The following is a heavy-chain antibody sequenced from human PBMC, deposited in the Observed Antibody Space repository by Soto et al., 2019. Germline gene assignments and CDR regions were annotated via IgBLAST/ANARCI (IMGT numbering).Heavy chain of an antibody. Sequence: SETLSLTCTVSGGSISSGGYYWSWIRQHPGKGLEWIGYIYYSGSTYYNPSLKSRVTISVDTSKNQFSLKLSSVTAADTAVYYCARVQYFNGFDPWGQGTLVTVSS. D-gene: IGHD4-4*01. CDR2: IYYSGST. CDR3: ARVQYFNGFDP. V-gene: IGHV4-31*03. J-gene: IGHJ5*02. CDR1: GGSISSGGYY.